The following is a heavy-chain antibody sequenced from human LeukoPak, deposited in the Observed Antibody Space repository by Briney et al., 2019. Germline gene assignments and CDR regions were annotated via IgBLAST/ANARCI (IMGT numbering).Heavy chain of an antibody. V-gene: IGHV4-38-2*02. D-gene: IGHD2-15*01. CDR2: IYHSGST. Sequence: SGTLSLTCTVSGYSMSSGYYWGWIRQPPGKGLEWIGSIYHSGSTYYNPSLKSRVTISVDTSKNQFSLKLSSVTAADTAVYYCARQEIVVVVAATLNWGQGTLVTVSS. CDR3: ARQEIVVVVAATLN. CDR1: GYSMSSGYY. J-gene: IGHJ4*02.